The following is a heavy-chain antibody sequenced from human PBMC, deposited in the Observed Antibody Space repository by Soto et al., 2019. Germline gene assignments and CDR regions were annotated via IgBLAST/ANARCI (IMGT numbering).Heavy chain of an antibody. CDR2: ISSRSSTI. CDR3: AREGYYSNTSCYLSPSDI. V-gene: IGHV3-48*01. CDR1: GFTFSSYS. J-gene: IGHJ3*02. D-gene: IGHD2-2*01. Sequence: EVQLVESGGGLVQPGGSLRLSCAASGFTFSSYSVNWVRQAPGKGLEWGSYISSRSSTIYYADSVKGRFTISRDNAKNSLYLQMNSLRAEDTAVYYCAREGYYSNTSCYLSPSDICCQGTMVTVSS.